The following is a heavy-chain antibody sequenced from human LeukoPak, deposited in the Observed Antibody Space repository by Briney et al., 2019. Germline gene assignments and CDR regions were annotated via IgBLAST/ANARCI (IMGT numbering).Heavy chain of an antibody. D-gene: IGHD3-22*01. V-gene: IGHV3-23*01. CDR1: GFTFSSNA. J-gene: IGHJ4*02. CDR2: ISGSGSNT. CDR3: AKRYSYQSNGYLGSVDY. Sequence: QPGGSLRLSCAASGFTFSSNAMSWVRQAPGKGLEWVSGISGSGSNTYYADSVKGRLTISRDSSKNTLYLQMNSLRAEDTAVYYCAKRYSYQSNGYLGSVDYWGQGTLVTVSS.